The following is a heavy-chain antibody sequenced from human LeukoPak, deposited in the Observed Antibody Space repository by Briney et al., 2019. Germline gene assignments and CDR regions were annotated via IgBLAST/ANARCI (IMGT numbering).Heavy chain of an antibody. D-gene: IGHD4-11*01. CDR3: ARSVGSYYGDF. CDR2: ITSSSSFT. V-gene: IGHV3-21*06. Sequence: GGSLRLSCAASGFTFSTYTMSWVRQAPGKGLEWVSSITSSSSFTYYADSVKGRFTISRDNAKNLLYLQMNSLRVEDTAVYHCARSVGSYYGDFWGQGTLVTVSS. J-gene: IGHJ4*02. CDR1: GFTFSTYT.